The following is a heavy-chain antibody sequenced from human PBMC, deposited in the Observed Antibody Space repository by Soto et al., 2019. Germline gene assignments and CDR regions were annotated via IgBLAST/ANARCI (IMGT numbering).Heavy chain of an antibody. CDR3: AKNQGVELVPLATVDWFDP. V-gene: IGHV3-23*01. D-gene: IGHD1-26*01. CDR1: GFIFEKFA. Sequence: PGGSLRVSCAASGFIFEKFALSWVRQVPGKGLEWISSISGSGFKKYYADSVKGRFTISRDNSKSTVYLGLNNLSAEDTAVYHCAKNQGVELVPLATVDWFDPWGQG. CDR2: ISGSGFKK. J-gene: IGHJ5*02.